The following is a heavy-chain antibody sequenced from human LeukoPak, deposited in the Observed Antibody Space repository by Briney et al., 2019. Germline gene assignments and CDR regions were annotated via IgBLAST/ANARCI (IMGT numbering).Heavy chain of an antibody. Sequence: SETLSLTCTVSGGSISNYHWSWIRQPAGKGLEWTGQIHTSGSTNYNPPLKSRVSMSIDTTGDQVSLTIRSVTAADTAFYYCARRDISSGWSFDYWGQGTLVTVSS. CDR3: ARRDISSGWSFDY. CDR2: IHTSGST. J-gene: IGHJ4*02. D-gene: IGHD6-19*01. CDR1: GGSISNYH. V-gene: IGHV4-4*07.